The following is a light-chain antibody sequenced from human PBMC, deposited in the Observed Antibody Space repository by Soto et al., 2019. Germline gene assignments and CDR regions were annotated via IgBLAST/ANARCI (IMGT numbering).Light chain of an antibody. CDR1: QSISIY. CDR2: AAS. CDR3: QQSYSAPPT. Sequence: DIQMTQSPSSLSASVGARVPITCRTSQSISIYLNWYQQKPGKAPKLLIYAASSLQSGVPSRFSGNGSGTDFTLTISSLQPEDFATYYCQQSYSAPPTFGQGTKVDIK. V-gene: IGKV1-39*01. J-gene: IGKJ1*01.